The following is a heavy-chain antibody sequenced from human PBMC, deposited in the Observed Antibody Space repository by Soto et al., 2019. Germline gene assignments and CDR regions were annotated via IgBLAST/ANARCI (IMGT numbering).Heavy chain of an antibody. CDR3: ARLGAFDY. V-gene: IGHV4-4*02. CDR1: GGSISSSNW. Sequence: SETLSLTCAASGGSISSSNWWTGDRQPPGKGLEWIGEIYHSGSTNYNPSLMSRVTISVDKSKNQFSLKLSSVTAADTAVYYCARLGAFDYLGQGTRGTFAS. CDR2: IYHSGST. J-gene: IGHJ4*02.